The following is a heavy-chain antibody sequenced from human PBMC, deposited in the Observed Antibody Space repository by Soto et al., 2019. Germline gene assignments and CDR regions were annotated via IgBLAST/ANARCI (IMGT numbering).Heavy chain of an antibody. J-gene: IGHJ4*02. Sequence: SETLSLTCTVSGSSINSSVYYWGGIRQPPGKGLEWIGSMFYGVSTYYNPSLKSRVTVSVDTSKNQFSLNLRSVTAADTAVYYCARLPSRHLVDYWGQGTLVTVSS. CDR2: MFYGVST. CDR1: GSSINSSVYY. V-gene: IGHV4-39*01. CDR3: ARLPSRHLVDY. D-gene: IGHD3-3*02.